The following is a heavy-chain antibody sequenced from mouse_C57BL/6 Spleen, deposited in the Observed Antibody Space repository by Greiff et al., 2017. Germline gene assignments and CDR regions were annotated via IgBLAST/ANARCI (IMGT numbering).Heavy chain of an antibody. CDR1: GYAFSSSW. Sequence: VQLVESGPELVKPGASVKISCKASGYAFSSSWMNWVKQRPGKGLEWIGRIYPGDGDTNYNGKFKGKATLTADKSSSTAYMQLSSLTSEDSAVYFCAIYYGRSYVEFAYWGQGTLVTVSA. CDR3: AIYYGRSYVEFAY. V-gene: IGHV1-82*01. D-gene: IGHD1-1*01. CDR2: IYPGDGDT. J-gene: IGHJ3*01.